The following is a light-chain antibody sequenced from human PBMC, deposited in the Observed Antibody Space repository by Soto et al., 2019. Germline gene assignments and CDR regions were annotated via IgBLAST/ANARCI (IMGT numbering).Light chain of an antibody. V-gene: IGLV2-23*01. CDR2: EGS. J-gene: IGLJ2*01. CDR1: SSDVGSYNL. Sequence: QSALTQPASVSGSPGQSITISCTGISSDVGSYNLVSWYQQHPGKAPKVMIYEGSKRPSGVSNRFSDSRPGNTASLTISGLQAEDEADYYCSSYAGSSPHVVFGGGTKVTVL. CDR3: SSYAGSSPHVV.